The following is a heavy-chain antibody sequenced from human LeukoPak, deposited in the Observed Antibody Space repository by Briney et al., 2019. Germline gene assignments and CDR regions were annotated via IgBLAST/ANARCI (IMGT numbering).Heavy chain of an antibody. J-gene: IGHJ2*01. CDR2: IRYDGSNK. CDR3: AKPAGIAVAGTARYFDL. Sequence: GGSLRLSCAASGFTFSSYGMHWVRQAPGKGLEWVAFIRYDGSNKYYADSVKGRFTISRDNSKNTLYLQMNSLRAEDTAVYYCAKPAGIAVAGTARYFDLWGRGTLVTVSS. CDR1: GFTFSSYG. D-gene: IGHD6-19*01. V-gene: IGHV3-30*02.